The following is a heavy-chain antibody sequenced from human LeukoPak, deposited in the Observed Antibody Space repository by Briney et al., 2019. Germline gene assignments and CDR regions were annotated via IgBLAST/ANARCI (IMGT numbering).Heavy chain of an antibody. D-gene: IGHD4-23*01. Sequence: PSETLSLTCTVSGGSISSNNYYWGWIRQPPGKGLEWIGSISYSGSTYYNPSLKSRVTISIGTSRNHFSLKVTSVTAADTAIYYCAREGLDYGGTLNWFDPWGQGTLVTVSS. CDR3: AREGLDYGGTLNWFDP. CDR2: ISYSGST. V-gene: IGHV4-39*07. J-gene: IGHJ5*02. CDR1: GGSISSNNYY.